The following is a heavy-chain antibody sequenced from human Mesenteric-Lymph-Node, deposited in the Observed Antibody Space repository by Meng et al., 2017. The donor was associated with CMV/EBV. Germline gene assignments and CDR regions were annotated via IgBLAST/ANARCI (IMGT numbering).Heavy chain of an antibody. CDR2: IKEDGSAT. CDR3: ARNPTPNYDVWTSYYTGIGY. Sequence: GESLKISCVASGFIFRSYWMSWVRQAPGKGLEWVADIKEDGSATFYVDSVRGRFTISRDNAKDSLFLEMNSLRAEDTAVYYCARNPTPNYDVWTSYYTGIGYWGQGALVTVSS. V-gene: IGHV3-7*01. J-gene: IGHJ4*02. D-gene: IGHD3/OR15-3a*01. CDR1: GFIFRSYW.